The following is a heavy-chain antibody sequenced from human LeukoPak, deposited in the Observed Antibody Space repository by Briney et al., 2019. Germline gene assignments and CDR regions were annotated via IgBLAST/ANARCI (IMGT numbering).Heavy chain of an antibody. CDR1: GDTFIKFP. Sequence: GASVKVSCKASGDTFIKFPINWVRQAPGQGLEWMGRIIPILNITTYAQKFQGRVTITADKSSSTAFMEMTSLRSDDTAVYYCARRKLQLTGSTGFAFLDPWGQGTLVTVSS. V-gene: IGHV1-69*02. J-gene: IGHJ5*02. D-gene: IGHD3-9*01. CDR2: IIPILNIT. CDR3: ARRKLQLTGSTGFAFLDP.